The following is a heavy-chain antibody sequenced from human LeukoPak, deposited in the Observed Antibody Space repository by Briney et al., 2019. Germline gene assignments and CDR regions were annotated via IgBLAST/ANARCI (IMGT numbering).Heavy chain of an antibody. CDR1: GYSFTSYW. CDR2: IYPGDSDT. Sequence: GESLKISCKGSGYSFTSYWIGWVRQMPGKGLEWMGVIYPGDSDTRYSPSFQGQVTISADKSISTACLQWSSLKASDTAMYYCARAARGKGYCSSTSCLGTLGDYWGQGTLVTVSS. J-gene: IGHJ4*02. CDR3: ARAARGKGYCSSTSCLGTLGDY. V-gene: IGHV5-51*01. D-gene: IGHD2-2*01.